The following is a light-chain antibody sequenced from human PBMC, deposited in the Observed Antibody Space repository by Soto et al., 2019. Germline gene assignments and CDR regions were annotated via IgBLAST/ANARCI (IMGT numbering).Light chain of an antibody. CDR2: DVS. J-gene: IGLJ1*01. V-gene: IGLV2-14*03. Sequence: QSVLTQPASVSGSPGQSITISCTGTSSVIGSYNYVSWYQQHPGKAPKLIIYDVSNRPSGVSDRFSGSKSGNTASLTISGLQAEDEADYYCNSYTSSSTYVFGTGTKVTVL. CDR3: NSYTSSSTYV. CDR1: SSVIGSYNY.